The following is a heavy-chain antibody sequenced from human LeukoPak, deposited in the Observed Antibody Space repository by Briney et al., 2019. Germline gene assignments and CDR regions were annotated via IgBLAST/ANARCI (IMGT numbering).Heavy chain of an antibody. D-gene: IGHD5-12*01. Sequence: GGFLRLSCAASGFTFDRFTIHWVRQTPGKGLEWVSFIYSDNTHYSDSVKGRFTISRDNSKNTLYLQMNSLRAGDTAVYYCARVRKYSGYYSWYFDLWGRGTLVTVSS. J-gene: IGHJ2*01. CDR2: IYSDNT. V-gene: IGHV3-66*01. CDR1: GFTFDRFT. CDR3: ARVRKYSGYYSWYFDL.